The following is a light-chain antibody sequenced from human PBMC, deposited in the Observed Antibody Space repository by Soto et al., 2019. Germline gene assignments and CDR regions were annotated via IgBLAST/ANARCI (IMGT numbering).Light chain of an antibody. J-gene: IGKJ1*01. CDR3: QKLNAYPPWT. CDR2: GAS. Sequence: DIQMTQSPSSLSASVVDSVTITCLASQSITSYLNWYQQKPGRAPKLLIFGASTLQSGVPSRFSGSGSGTDFTLTISSLQPEDFATYFCQKLNAYPPWTFGQGTKVDIK. V-gene: IGKV1-39*01. CDR1: QSITSY.